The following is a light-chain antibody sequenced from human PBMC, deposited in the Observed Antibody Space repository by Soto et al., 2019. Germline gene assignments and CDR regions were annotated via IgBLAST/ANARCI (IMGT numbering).Light chain of an antibody. J-gene: IGKJ1*01. CDR1: QSVTNN. Sequence: EMTQSPATLSASPGERATLSCRASQSVTNNLAWYQQKPGQAPRLLIYGASTRATGVSARFSGSGSGTEFTLTISSLQFDDFAVYYCQEYYNWPPWTFGQGTKVEI. V-gene: IGKV3-15*01. CDR3: QEYYNWPPWT. CDR2: GAS.